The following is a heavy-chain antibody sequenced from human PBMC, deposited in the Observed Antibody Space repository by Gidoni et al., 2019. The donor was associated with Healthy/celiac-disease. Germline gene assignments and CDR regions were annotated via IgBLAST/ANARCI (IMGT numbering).Heavy chain of an antibody. CDR1: GFTFSSYG. CDR2: ISYDGSNK. J-gene: IGHJ6*02. Sequence: QVQLVESGGGVVQPGRSLRLSCSASGFTFSSYGMHWVRQAPGKGLEWGAVISYDGSNKYYADSVKGRFTISRDNSKNTLYLQMNSLRAEDTAVYYCAKDGTGYCSSTSCYTDGVYYYYYGMDVWGQGTTVTVSS. D-gene: IGHD2-2*02. CDR3: AKDGTGYCSSTSCYTDGVYYYYYGMDV. V-gene: IGHV3-30*18.